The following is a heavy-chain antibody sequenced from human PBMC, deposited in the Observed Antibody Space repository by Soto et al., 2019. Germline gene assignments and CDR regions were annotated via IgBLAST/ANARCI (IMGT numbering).Heavy chain of an antibody. Sequence: QVQLVESGGGLVKPGGSLRLSCAASGFTFSDYYMSWIRQAPGKGLEWVSYISSSSSYTNYADSVKGRFTISRDNAKNSLYLQMNSLRAEDTAVYYCAGSVRPHAVWFDPWGQGTLVTVSS. J-gene: IGHJ5*02. CDR3: AGSVRPHAVWFDP. CDR1: GFTFSDYY. CDR2: ISSSSSYT. V-gene: IGHV3-11*05. D-gene: IGHD3-10*01.